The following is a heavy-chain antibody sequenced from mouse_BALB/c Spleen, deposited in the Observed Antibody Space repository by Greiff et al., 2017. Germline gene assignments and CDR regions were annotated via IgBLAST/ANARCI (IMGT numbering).Heavy chain of an antibody. CDR1: GFNIKDTY. J-gene: IGHJ3*01. Sequence: EVKLQESGAELVRPGALVKLSCKASGFNIKDTYMPWVKQRPEQGLEWIGRIDPANGNTKYDPKFQGKATITADTSSNTAYLQLSSLTSEDTAVYYCARGDWFAYWGQGTLVTVSA. CDR3: ARGDWFAY. CDR2: IDPANGNT. V-gene: IGHV14-3*02.